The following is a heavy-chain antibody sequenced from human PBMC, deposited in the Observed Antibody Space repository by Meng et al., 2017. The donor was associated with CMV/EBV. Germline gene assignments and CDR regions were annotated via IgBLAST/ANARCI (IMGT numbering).Heavy chain of an antibody. CDR1: GGSFSGYY. CDR3: ARGFY. Sequence: SETMSPTCAVHGGSFSGYYWSWIRQPPGKGLEWIGEINHSGSTNYNPSLKSRVTISVDTSKNQFSLKLSSVTAADTAVYYCARGFYWGQGTLVTVSS. CDR2: INHSGST. J-gene: IGHJ4*02. V-gene: IGHV4-34*01.